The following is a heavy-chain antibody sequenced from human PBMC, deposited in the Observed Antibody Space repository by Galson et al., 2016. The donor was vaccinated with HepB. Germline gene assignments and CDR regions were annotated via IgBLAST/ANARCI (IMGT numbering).Heavy chain of an antibody. J-gene: IGHJ6*03. V-gene: IGHV5-10-1*01. D-gene: IGHD4-17*01. CDR3: ARQRNGRYHMDV. CDR1: GYTFTTYW. CDR2: IDTSDSYT. Sequence: QSGAEVKKPGESLRIACQGSGYTFTTYWITWVRQTPGKGLEWMGRIDTSDSYTDYSPSFEGHVTISVDRSVNTAYLQWSGLKASDTATYYCARQRNGRYHMDVWGEGTTVVVS.